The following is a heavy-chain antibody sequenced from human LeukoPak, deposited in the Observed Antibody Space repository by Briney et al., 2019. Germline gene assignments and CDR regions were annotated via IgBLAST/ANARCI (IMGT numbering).Heavy chain of an antibody. CDR2: ISSSSTYI. V-gene: IGHV3-21*01. D-gene: IGHD2-15*01. J-gene: IGHJ4*02. CDR3: ARASGGGYYFDY. Sequence: PGGSLRLSCAASGFTFSSYSMNWVRQAPGKGLEWVSSISSSSTYIYYADSVKGRFTISRDNAKNSLYLQMNRLRAEDTAVYYCARASGGGYYFDYWGQGTLVTVSS. CDR1: GFTFSSYS.